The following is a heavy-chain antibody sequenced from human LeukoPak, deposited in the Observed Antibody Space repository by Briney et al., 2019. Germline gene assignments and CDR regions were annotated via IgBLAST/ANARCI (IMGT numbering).Heavy chain of an antibody. CDR1: GYTFTRYP. CDR2: INAGNGNT. V-gene: IGHV1-3*01. CDR3: AREGLRRVFDI. Sequence: GASVKVSCKASGYTFTRYPIHWVRQAPGQRLEWMGWINAGNGNTRYSQIFQGRVTITRVTSASTAYMELSSLRSEDTAVYHCAREGLRRVFDIWGQGTMVTVSS. J-gene: IGHJ3*02.